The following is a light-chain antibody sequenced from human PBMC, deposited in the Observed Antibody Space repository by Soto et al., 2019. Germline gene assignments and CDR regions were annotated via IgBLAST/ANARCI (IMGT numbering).Light chain of an antibody. CDR2: RND. CDR1: SSNIGTNY. V-gene: IGLV1-47*01. CDR3: AAWDDSLSALV. J-gene: IGLJ3*02. Sequence: QSVLTQPPSTSGTPGQRVTISCSGSSSNIGTNYVYWYQQLPGTAPKLLIYRNDQRPSRVPYRFSGSKSGTSASLAISGLRSEDEADYYCAAWDDSLSALVFGGGTKLTVL.